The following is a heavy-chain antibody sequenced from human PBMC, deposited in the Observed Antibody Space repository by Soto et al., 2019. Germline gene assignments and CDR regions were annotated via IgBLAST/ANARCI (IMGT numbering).Heavy chain of an antibody. V-gene: IGHV5-51*01. CDR2: IYPGDSDT. CDR1: GYSFTSYW. D-gene: IGHD4-17*01. J-gene: IGHJ6*02. Sequence: GESLKISCKGSGYSFTSYWIGWVRQMPGKGLEWMGIIYPGDSDTRYSPSFQGQVTISADKSISTAYLQWSSLKASDTAMYYCARLRGTLKNDYGRFYYYYAMDVWGQGTTATDSS. CDR3: ARLRGTLKNDYGRFYYYYAMDV.